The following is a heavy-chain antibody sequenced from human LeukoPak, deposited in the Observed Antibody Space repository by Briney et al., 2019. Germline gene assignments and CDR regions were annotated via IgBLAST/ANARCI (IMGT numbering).Heavy chain of an antibody. Sequence: GGSLRHSCAASGFTFSSDAMSWGRQAPGEGLEWVSAICGSGGSTYYADSVKGRFTISRDNSKNTLYLQMNSLRAEDTAVYYCAKTGQQLVSYYYYGMDVWGQGTTVTVSS. CDR3: AKTGQQLVSYYYYGMDV. D-gene: IGHD6-13*01. CDR1: GFTFSSDA. CDR2: ICGSGGST. V-gene: IGHV3-23*01. J-gene: IGHJ6*02.